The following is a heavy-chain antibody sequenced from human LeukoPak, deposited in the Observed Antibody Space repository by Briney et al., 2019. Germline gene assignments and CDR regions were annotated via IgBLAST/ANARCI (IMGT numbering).Heavy chain of an antibody. CDR1: GFTFSSYA. Sequence: PGGSLRLSCAASGFTFSSYAMHWVRQAPGKALEWVAVISYDGSNKYYADSVKGRFTISRDNAKNSLYLQMNSLRAEDTAVYYCARHNYYDGSGYYFSAYYFDYWGQGTLVTVSS. CDR3: ARHNYYDGSGYYFSAYYFDY. J-gene: IGHJ4*02. CDR2: ISYDGSNK. V-gene: IGHV3-30*07. D-gene: IGHD3-22*01.